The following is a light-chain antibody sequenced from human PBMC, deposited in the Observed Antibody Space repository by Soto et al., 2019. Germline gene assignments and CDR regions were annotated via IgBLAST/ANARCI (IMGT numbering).Light chain of an antibody. CDR2: GAS. Sequence: EIVVTQSPGTLSLSPGERATLSCRASQSVSSSYVAWYQQKPGQAPRLLIYGASSRATGIPDRFSGSGSGTDFNRTISRLEPEDFAVYYCQQYGSSPRYTFGQGTKLEIK. V-gene: IGKV3-20*01. CDR3: QQYGSSPRYT. CDR1: QSVSSSY. J-gene: IGKJ2*01.